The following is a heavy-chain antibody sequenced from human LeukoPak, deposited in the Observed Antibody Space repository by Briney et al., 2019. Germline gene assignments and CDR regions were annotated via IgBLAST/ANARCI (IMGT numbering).Heavy chain of an antibody. CDR1: GFTFSDYY. J-gene: IGHJ4*02. CDR3: ASGRYGDYHFDY. CDR2: ISSGGSTI. D-gene: IGHD4-17*01. Sequence: GGSLRLSCAASGFTFSDYYMSWIRQAPGKGPEWVSYISSGGSTIYYADSVKGRFTISRDNAKKSLYLQMNSLRAEDTAVYYCASGRYGDYHFDYWGQGTLVTVSS. V-gene: IGHV3-11*01.